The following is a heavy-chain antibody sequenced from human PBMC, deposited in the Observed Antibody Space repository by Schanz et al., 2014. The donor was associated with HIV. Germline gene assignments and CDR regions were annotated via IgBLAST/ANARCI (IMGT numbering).Heavy chain of an antibody. V-gene: IGHV1-69*01. CDR2: IIPIFGTA. J-gene: IGHJ4*02. Sequence: QVQLVQSGAEVKKPGSSVKVSCKASGGSFSSYAINWVRQAPGQGLEWMGGIIPIFGTANYAQKFQGRVTIIADESTSTAYMELSSLRSADTAVYYCARGAAEMATMTPWRYWGQGTLVTVSS. CDR1: GGSFSSYA. CDR3: ARGAAEMATMTPWRY. D-gene: IGHD5-12*01.